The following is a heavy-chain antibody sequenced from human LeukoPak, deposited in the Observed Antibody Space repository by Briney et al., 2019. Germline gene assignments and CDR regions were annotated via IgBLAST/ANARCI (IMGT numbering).Heavy chain of an antibody. Sequence: GGSLRLSCVASGFTFSTYGMHWVRQAPGKGLEWVALIWDDGSYVYYADSVKGRFAISRDNSKNTLYLQMNSLRAEDTAVYYCARDPPASGYAFDIWGQGTMVTVSS. J-gene: IGHJ3*02. CDR2: IWDDGSYV. CDR3: ARDPPASGYAFDI. D-gene: IGHD6-13*01. V-gene: IGHV3-33*01. CDR1: GFTFSTYG.